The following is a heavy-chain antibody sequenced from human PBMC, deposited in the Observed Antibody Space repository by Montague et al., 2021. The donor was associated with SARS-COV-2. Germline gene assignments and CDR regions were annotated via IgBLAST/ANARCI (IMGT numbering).Heavy chain of an antibody. D-gene: IGHD3-16*01. V-gene: IGHV4-59*11. CDR3: AREFRIELWQTNWYFGL. CDR1: GGSISGHY. J-gene: IGHJ2*01. CDR2: FDHSGIT. Sequence: SETLSLTCSVSGGSISGHYWSWIRQPPGKGLEWIGNFDHSGITKYNPSLKSRATISADTSKNQFALRLSSVTAADTAVYYCAREFRIELWQTNWYFGLWGRGTLVTVSS.